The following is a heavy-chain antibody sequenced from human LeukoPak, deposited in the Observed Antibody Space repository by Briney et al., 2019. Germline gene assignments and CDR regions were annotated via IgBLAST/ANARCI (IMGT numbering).Heavy chain of an antibody. V-gene: IGHV3-21*01. D-gene: IGHD7-27*01. Sequence: PGGSLRLSCAASGFTFSSYSRNGVGQAPGKGLEGVSSISSSSSYIYYADSVTGRFTISRDNAKNSLYLQMNSLRAEDTAVYYCAREKLGMGDYWGQGNLVTVSS. J-gene: IGHJ4*02. CDR2: ISSSSSYI. CDR1: GFTFSSYS. CDR3: AREKLGMGDY.